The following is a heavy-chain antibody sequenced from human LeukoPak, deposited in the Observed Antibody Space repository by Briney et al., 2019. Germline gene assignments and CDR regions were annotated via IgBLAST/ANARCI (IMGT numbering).Heavy chain of an antibody. D-gene: IGHD2-15*01. CDR2: ISYRGST. CDR1: GGSISNSGGFY. CDR3: ARISQSSGGFYY. V-gene: IGHV4-31*02. J-gene: IGHJ4*02. Sequence: SQTLSLTCTVSGGSISNSGGFYWSWIRQHPGYGLEWIGFISYRGSTYYKPSLKSRVSMSVDTSRSQFSLRLTSVTDEDTAVYYCARISQSSGGFYYWGQGTMVTVSS.